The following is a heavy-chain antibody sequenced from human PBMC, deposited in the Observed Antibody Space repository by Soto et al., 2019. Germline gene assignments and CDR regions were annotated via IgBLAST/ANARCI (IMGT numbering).Heavy chain of an antibody. Sequence: QVQLQESGPGLVKPSETLSLTCTVSGGSISSYYWSWIRQPAGKGLEWIGRIYTSGSTNYNPSLKSRVTMSVDTSKNQVPLKLSSVTAADTAVYYCAGEGKWELSDYAFDIWGQGTMVTVSS. D-gene: IGHD1-26*01. CDR3: AGEGKWELSDYAFDI. CDR1: GGSISSYY. V-gene: IGHV4-4*07. J-gene: IGHJ3*02. CDR2: IYTSGST.